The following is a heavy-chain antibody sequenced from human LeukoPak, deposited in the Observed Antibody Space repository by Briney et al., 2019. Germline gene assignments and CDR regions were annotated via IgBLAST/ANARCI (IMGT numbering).Heavy chain of an antibody. V-gene: IGHV4-34*01. CDR3: AEGRWGTAMGYYFDY. CDR2: INHSGST. Sequence: SETLSLTCAVYGGSLSGYYWSWIRQPPGKGLEGIGEINHSGSTNYNPSLKSRVTISVDASKNQFYVKLRSVTAAATALCYCAEGRWGTAMGYYFDYWGQGTLVTVSS. D-gene: IGHD5-18*01. J-gene: IGHJ4*02. CDR1: GGSLSGYY.